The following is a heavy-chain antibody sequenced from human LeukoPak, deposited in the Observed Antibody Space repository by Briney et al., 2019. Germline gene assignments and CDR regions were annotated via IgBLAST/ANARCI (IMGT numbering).Heavy chain of an antibody. D-gene: IGHD2-8*01. CDR2: IYTSGST. J-gene: IGHJ4*02. CDR3: AREGYCTNGVCHAGYYFDY. V-gene: IGHV4-61*02. Sequence: PSETLSLTCTVSGGSISSGSYYWSWIRQPAGKGLEWIGRIYTSGSTNYNPSLKSRVTISVDTSKNQFSLKLSSVTAADTAVYYCAREGYCTNGVCHAGYYFDYWGQGTLVTVSS. CDR1: GGSISSGSYY.